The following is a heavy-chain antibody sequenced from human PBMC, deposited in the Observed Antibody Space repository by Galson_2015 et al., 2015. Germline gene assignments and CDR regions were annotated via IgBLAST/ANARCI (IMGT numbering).Heavy chain of an antibody. Sequence: SLRLSCAASGFTFDDYAMHWVRQAPGKGLEWVSGISWNSGSIGYADSVKGRFTISRDNAKNSLYLQMNSLRAEDTALYYCAKEGYDFWSGSTFDYWGQGTLVTVSS. CDR3: AKEGYDFWSGSTFDY. CDR2: ISWNSGSI. J-gene: IGHJ4*02. V-gene: IGHV3-9*01. CDR1: GFTFDDYA. D-gene: IGHD3-3*01.